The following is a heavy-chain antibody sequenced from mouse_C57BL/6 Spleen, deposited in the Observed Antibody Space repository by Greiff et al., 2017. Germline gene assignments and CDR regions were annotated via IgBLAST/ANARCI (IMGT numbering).Heavy chain of an antibody. J-gene: IGHJ2*01. Sequence: QVQLQQPGAELVKPGASVRMSCKVSGYTFTSYWLTWVKPRPGQGREWIGEFYPGSGSTNYNEKLKSKATLTVDTSSSASYMQLSSLTSEDSAVYYCARLVRTGRFDYWGQGTTLTVSS. CDR3: ARLVRTGRFDY. D-gene: IGHD4-1*01. CDR2: FYPGSGST. V-gene: IGHV1-55*01. CDR1: GYTFTSYW.